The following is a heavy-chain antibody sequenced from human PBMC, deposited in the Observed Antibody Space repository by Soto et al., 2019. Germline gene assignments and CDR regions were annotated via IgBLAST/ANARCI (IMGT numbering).Heavy chain of an antibody. CDR2: IYYSGRT. V-gene: IGHV4-61*01. Sequence: QVQLQESGPGLVKPSETLSLTCTVSNASVSSGSYYWSWIRQPPGKGLEWIGYIYYSGRTNYNPALKRRVTISVDTSKNQFSLNLSSVTAADTAVYYCEAFWSGHPYYFDYWGQGAVVTISS. J-gene: IGHJ4*02. CDR1: NASVSSGSYY. CDR3: EAFWSGHPYYFDY. D-gene: IGHD3-3*01.